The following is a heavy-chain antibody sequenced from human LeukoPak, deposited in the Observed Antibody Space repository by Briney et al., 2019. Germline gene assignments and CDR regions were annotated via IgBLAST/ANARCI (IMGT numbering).Heavy chain of an antibody. V-gene: IGHV3-23*01. CDR2: ISGSGGST. CDR1: GFTFSSNA. Sequence: GGCLRLSCAASGFTFSSNAMSWVRQAPGKGLEWVSTISGSGGSTYYADPVKGRFTISRDNSKNTVYLQMISLRTEDTAVKYCGKAEGYDFLTGLDYWGQGTLVTVSS. D-gene: IGHD3-9*01. J-gene: IGHJ4*02. CDR3: GKAEGYDFLTGLDY.